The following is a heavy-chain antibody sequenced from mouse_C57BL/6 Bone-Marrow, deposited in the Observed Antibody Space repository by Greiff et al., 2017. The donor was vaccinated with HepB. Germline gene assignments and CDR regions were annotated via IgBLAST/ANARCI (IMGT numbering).Heavy chain of an antibody. CDR1: GYTFTSYT. J-gene: IGHJ2*01. Sequence: QVQLKESGAELARPGASVKMSCKASGYTFTSYTMHWVKQRPGQGLEWIGYINPSSGYTKYNQKFKDKATLTADKSSSTAYMELSSLTSEDSAVYYCARVFHFDYWGQGTTLTVSS. V-gene: IGHV1-4*01. CDR3: ARVFHFDY. CDR2: INPSSGYT.